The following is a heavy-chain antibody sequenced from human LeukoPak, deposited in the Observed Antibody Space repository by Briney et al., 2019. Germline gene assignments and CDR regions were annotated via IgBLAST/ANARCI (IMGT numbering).Heavy chain of an antibody. Sequence: SETLSLTCTVSGGPISGFYWSWMRQSPGKGLEWVAYIYNRGSTNSNPSLQSRVTISVDTSKNQFSLNLSSVTAADTAIYYCARHVLGGYNLHDGYFDYWGQATLVAVSS. CDR3: ARHVLGGYNLHDGYFDY. J-gene: IGHJ4*03. D-gene: IGHD1-1*01. CDR2: IYNRGST. V-gene: IGHV4-59*08. CDR1: GGPISGFY.